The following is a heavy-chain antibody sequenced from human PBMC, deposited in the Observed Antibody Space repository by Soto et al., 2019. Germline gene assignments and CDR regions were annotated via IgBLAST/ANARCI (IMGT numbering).Heavy chain of an antibody. Sequence: VGSLRLSCGAPGVTFKDYGMHWVRQAPGKGLEWVAVISYDGKQTYYADSVKGRFTISKDKSKRTLFLQMNSLRVDDTAVYYCARDGWGSNWYFDLWGRGTLVTVSS. V-gene: IGHV3-30*03. J-gene: IGHJ2*01. CDR2: ISYDGKQT. CDR1: GVTFKDYG. CDR3: ARDGWGSNWYFDL. D-gene: IGHD3-16*01.